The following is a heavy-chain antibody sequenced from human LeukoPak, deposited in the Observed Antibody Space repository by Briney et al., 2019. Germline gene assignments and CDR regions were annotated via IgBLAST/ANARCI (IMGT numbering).Heavy chain of an antibody. CDR3: ARDWEYSSFDY. Sequence: GGSLRLSCVASGFTFSSYGMNWVRQAPGKGLEWVSYISSSSSTIYYADSVKGRFTISRDNAKNSLYLQMNSLRAEDTAVYYGARDWEYSSFDYWGQGTLVTVSS. CDR1: GFTFSSYG. D-gene: IGHD6-6*01. V-gene: IGHV3-48*01. CDR2: ISSSSSTI. J-gene: IGHJ4*02.